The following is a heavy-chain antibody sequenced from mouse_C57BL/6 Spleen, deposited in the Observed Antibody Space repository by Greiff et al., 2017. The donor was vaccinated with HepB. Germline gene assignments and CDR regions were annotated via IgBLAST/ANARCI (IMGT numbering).Heavy chain of an antibody. J-gene: IGHJ3*01. CDR2: IWSDGST. D-gene: IGHD2-3*01. V-gene: IGHV2-6*03. CDR1: GFSLTSYG. CDR3: ARRGGYYPLFAD. Sequence: VQLQESGPGLVAPSQSLSITCTVSGFSLTSYGVHWVRQPPGKGLEWLVVIWSDGSTNYNSALKSRLSISKDNSKSQVFLKMNCLHTDDTAMYYCARRGGYYPLFADWGQGTLVTVSA.